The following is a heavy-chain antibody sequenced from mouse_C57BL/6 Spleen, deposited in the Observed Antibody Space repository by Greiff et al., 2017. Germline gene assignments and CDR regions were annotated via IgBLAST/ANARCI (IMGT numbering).Heavy chain of an antibody. CDR3: AIRPPGSSLGFAY. V-gene: IGHV1-26*01. CDR2: INPNNGGT. D-gene: IGHD1-1*01. CDR1: GYTFTDYY. Sequence: EVQLQQSGPELVKPGASVKISCKASGYTFTDYYMNWVKQSHGKSLEWIGDINPNNGGTSYNQKFKGKATLTVDKSSSTAYMQRSSLSSEDSAVYDGAIRPPGSSLGFAYWGQGTLVTVSA. J-gene: IGHJ3*01.